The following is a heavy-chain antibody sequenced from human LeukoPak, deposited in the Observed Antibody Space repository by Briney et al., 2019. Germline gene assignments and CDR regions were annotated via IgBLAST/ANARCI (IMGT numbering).Heavy chain of an antibody. CDR3: ARVIWVGSSGYYPYFDY. D-gene: IGHD3-22*01. CDR2: ISAYNGNT. V-gene: IGHV1-18*01. CDR1: GYTFTSYG. J-gene: IGHJ4*02. Sequence: ASVKVSCKASGYTFTSYGISWVRQAPGQGLEWMGWISAYNGNTNYAQKLQGRVTMTTDTSTSTAYMELRSLRSDDTAVYYCARVIWVGSSGYYPYFDYWGQGTLVTVSS.